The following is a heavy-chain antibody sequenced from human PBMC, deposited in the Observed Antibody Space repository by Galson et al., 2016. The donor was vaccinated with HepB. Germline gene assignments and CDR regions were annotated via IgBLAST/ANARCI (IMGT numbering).Heavy chain of an antibody. CDR1: GYTFTTYA. Sequence: SVKVSCKASGYTFTTYAVHWVRRAPGQRLEWMGWINVGNGNTKYSQKFQGRVTITRDTSASTAYMELSSLRSQDTAVYYCARGGWDRTNDFWGQGTLVTVAS. CDR3: ARGGWDRTNDF. D-gene: IGHD1-1*01. CDR2: INVGNGNT. V-gene: IGHV1-3*01. J-gene: IGHJ4*02.